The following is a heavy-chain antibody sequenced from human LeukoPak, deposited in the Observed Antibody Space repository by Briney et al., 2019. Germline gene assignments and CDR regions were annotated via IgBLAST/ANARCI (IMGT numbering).Heavy chain of an antibody. CDR1: GFTFSSYA. J-gene: IGHJ4*02. CDR2: ISDSGGNT. V-gene: IGHV3-23*01. D-gene: IGHD2-2*02. Sequence: GGSLRLSCAASGFTFSSYAMSWVRQAPGKGLEWVSGISDSGGNTYYADSVKGRFTISRDKSKNTLYLEMNSLRAEDTAVYYCAKDGSQVVPAAIGYWGQGTLVTVSS. CDR3: AKDGSQVVPAAIGY.